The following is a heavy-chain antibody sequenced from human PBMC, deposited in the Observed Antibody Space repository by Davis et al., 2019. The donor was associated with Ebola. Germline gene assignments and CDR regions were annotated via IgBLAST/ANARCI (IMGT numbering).Heavy chain of an antibody. CDR3: ARHPSYGYVDY. CDR2: IYPGDSDT. J-gene: IGHJ4*02. Sequence: PGGSLRLSCKGSGYSFTSYWIGWVRQLPGKGLEWMGIIYPGDSDTRYSPSFQGQVTISADKSISTAYLQWSSLKASDTAMYYCARHPSYGYVDYWGQGTLVTVSS. V-gene: IGHV5-51*01. CDR1: GYSFTSYW. D-gene: IGHD1-26*01.